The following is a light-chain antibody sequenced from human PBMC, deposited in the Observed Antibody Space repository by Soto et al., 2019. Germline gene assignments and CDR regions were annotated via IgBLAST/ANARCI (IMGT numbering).Light chain of an antibody. CDR1: SSNIGSNY. CDR2: RND. CDR3: AAWDDSLSAVV. V-gene: IGLV1-47*01. Sequence: QSVLTQPPSASGTPGQRVTISCSGSSSNIGSNYVYWYQPFPGSAPKLLIYRNDQRPSGVPDRFSGSKSGTSASLAISGPRSEDEADYYCAAWDDSLSAVVFGGGTKLTVL. J-gene: IGLJ2*01.